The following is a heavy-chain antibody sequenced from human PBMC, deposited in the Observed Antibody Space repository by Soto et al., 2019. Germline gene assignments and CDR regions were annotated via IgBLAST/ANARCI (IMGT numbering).Heavy chain of an antibody. CDR1: GGTFSTYA. CDR2: IIPIFGTT. D-gene: IGHD1-26*01. J-gene: IGHJ4*02. CDR3: ARGVGAYYFEY. Sequence: QVQLVQSGAEVKKPGSSVKVSCKASGGTFSTYAITWVRQAPGQGLEWLGGIIPIFGTTDYERKFQGRVTITAAESTSTVFIELSSLTSEDTAVYYCARGVGAYYFEYWGQGTLVTVSS. V-gene: IGHV1-69*01.